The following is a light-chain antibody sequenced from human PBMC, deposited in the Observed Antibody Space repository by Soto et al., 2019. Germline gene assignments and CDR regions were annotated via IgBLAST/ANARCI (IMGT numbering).Light chain of an antibody. CDR1: SSDVGGYNY. Sequence: QSALTQPPSASGSPGQSVTISCTGTSSDVGGYNYVSWYQQHPGKAPNLMIYEVSRRPSGVPDRFSGSKSGNTASLTVSGLQAEDEADYYCSSYAGSKNFVFGTGTKLTVL. J-gene: IGLJ1*01. V-gene: IGLV2-8*01. CDR3: SSYAGSKNFV. CDR2: EVS.